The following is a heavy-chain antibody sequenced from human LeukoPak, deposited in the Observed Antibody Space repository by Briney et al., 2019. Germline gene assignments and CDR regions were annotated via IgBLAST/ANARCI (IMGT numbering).Heavy chain of an antibody. CDR2: ISSSSSYI. Sequence: GGSLRLSCAASGFTFSDYYMSWVRQAPGKGLEWVSSISSSSSYIYYADSVKGRFTISRDSAKNSLYLQMNSLRAEDTAVYYCAGDIVATIGGLYYYYYGMDVWGQGTTVTVSS. CDR1: GFTFSDYY. D-gene: IGHD5-12*01. J-gene: IGHJ6*02. V-gene: IGHV3-21*01. CDR3: AGDIVATIGGLYYYYYGMDV.